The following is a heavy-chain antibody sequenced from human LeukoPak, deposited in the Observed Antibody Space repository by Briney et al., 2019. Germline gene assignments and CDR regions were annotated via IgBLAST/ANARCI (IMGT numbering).Heavy chain of an antibody. CDR3: AGGITMIVV. J-gene: IGHJ4*02. Sequence: GGSLRLSCAASGFTFSDYYMSWIRQAPGKGLEWVSYISSSGNTIYYADSVKGRFTVSRDNAKNSLYLQMSSLRAEGTAVYYCAGGITMIVVWGQGTLVTVSS. CDR2: ISSSGNTI. CDR1: GFTFSDYY. V-gene: IGHV3-11*01. D-gene: IGHD3-22*01.